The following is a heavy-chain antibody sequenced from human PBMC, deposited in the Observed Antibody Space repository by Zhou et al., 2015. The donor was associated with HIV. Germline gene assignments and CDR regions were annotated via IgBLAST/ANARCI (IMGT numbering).Heavy chain of an antibody. D-gene: IGHD4-17*01. CDR1: GGTFSSYA. J-gene: IGHJ2*01. CDR2: IIPIFGTA. CDR3: ARGRLTTVTISDPGGWYFDL. V-gene: IGHV1-69*01. Sequence: QVQLVQSGAEVKKPGSSVKVSCKASGGTFSSYAISWVRQAPGQGLEWMGGIIPIFGTANYAQKFQGRVTITADESTSTAYMELSSLRSEDTAVYYCARGRLTTVTISDPGGWYFDLWGRGTLVTVSS.